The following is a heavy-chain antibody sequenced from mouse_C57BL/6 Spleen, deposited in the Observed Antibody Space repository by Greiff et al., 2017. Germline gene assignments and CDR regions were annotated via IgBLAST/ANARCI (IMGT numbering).Heavy chain of an antibody. Sequence: EVQLQQSGPELVKPGASVKMSCKASGYTFTDYNMHWVKQSHGKSLEWIGYINPNNGGTSYNQKFKGKATLTVNKSSSTAYMELRSLTSEDSAVYYCARATVVAKGAMDYWGQGTSVTGSA. CDR3: ARATVVAKGAMDY. CDR2: INPNNGGT. V-gene: IGHV1-22*01. CDR1: GYTFTDYN. D-gene: IGHD1-1*01. J-gene: IGHJ4*01.